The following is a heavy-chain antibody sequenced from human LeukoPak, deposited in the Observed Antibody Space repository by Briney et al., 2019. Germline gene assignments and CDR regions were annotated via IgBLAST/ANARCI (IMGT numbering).Heavy chain of an antibody. V-gene: IGHV4-59*01. Sequence: SGTLALTCTVSGGSISSYYWSWIRQPPGKGLKWIGYIHYSGRTNYNPSLKSRVTISLDMSKNQFSLRVGSVTAADTAVYYCAREWTPYFDYWGQGTLVTVSS. CDR3: AREWTPYFDY. J-gene: IGHJ4*02. CDR1: GGSISSYY. CDR2: IHYSGRT. D-gene: IGHD3/OR15-3a*01.